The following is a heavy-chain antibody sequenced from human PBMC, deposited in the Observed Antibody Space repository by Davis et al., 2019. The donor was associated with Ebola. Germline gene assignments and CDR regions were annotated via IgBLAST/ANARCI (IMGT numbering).Heavy chain of an antibody. D-gene: IGHD3-3*01. CDR1: GFTFSSYW. J-gene: IGHJ4*02. Sequence: GESLKISCAASGFTFSSYWMSWVRQAPGKGLVWVANIRHDGSEGYYADSVKGRFTISRDNAKNSLFLQMNSLRAEDTAVYYCAKDQFGSGDFWSGEFDYWGQGTLVTVSS. V-gene: IGHV3-7*01. CDR3: AKDQFGSGDFWSGEFDY. CDR2: IRHDGSEG.